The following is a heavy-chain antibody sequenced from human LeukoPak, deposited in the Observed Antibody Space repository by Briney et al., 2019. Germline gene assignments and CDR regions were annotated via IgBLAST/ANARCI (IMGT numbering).Heavy chain of an antibody. D-gene: IGHD6-6*01. Sequence: GESLKISCKGSGYTFTNYWIGWVRPMPGKGLEWMGIIYPGDSDTKYNTSFQGQVTISADKSITTAYLQWSSLKASDSAIYYCARLIGGPARPGFDYWGQGTLVTVSS. V-gene: IGHV5-51*01. CDR2: IYPGDSDT. CDR1: GYTFTNYW. CDR3: ARLIGGPARPGFDY. J-gene: IGHJ4*02.